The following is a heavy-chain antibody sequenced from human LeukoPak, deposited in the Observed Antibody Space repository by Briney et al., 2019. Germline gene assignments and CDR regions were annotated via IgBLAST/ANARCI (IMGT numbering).Heavy chain of an antibody. CDR2: ISWNSGSI. CDR1: GFTFDDYA. V-gene: IGHV3-9*03. J-gene: IGHJ4*02. Sequence: GGSLRLSCAASGFTFDDYAMHWVRQAPGKGLEWVSGISWNSGSIGYADSVKGRFTISRDNAKNSLYLQMNSLRAEDMALYYCAKVGRRYSSSWYYFDYWGQGTLVTVSS. D-gene: IGHD6-13*01. CDR3: AKVGRRYSSSWYYFDY.